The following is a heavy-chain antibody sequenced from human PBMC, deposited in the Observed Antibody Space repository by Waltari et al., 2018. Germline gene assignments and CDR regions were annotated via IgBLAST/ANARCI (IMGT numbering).Heavy chain of an antibody. V-gene: IGHV1-2*02. J-gene: IGHJ4*02. CDR2: INPNSGGT. CDR1: EYTFTGYS. CDR3: AREFGDYGDY. D-gene: IGHD4-17*01. Sequence: QLQLVPSGAAGEKPGASGKVSCKAPEYTFTGYSMPWVRQAPGQGLEWMGWINPNSGGTNYAQKFQGRVTMTRDTSISTAYMELSRLRSDDTAVYYCAREFGDYGDYWGQGTLVTVSS.